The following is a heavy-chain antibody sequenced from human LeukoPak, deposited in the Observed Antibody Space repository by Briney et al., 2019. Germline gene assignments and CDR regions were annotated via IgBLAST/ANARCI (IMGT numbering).Heavy chain of an antibody. Sequence: GGSLRLSCAASGFPFSDYVMHWVRQAPGKGLEWVSVIRYDGNNKYYAESVKGRFTISRDNSKNKLCLQMNRLESEDTAVYYCAKDRWGAVDSFDYWGQGTLVTVSS. CDR2: IRYDGNNK. CDR1: GFPFSDYV. J-gene: IGHJ4*02. V-gene: IGHV3-30*02. CDR3: AKDRWGAVDSFDY. D-gene: IGHD6-19*01.